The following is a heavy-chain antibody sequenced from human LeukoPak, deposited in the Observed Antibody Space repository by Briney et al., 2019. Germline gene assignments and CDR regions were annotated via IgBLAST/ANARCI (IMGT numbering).Heavy chain of an antibody. V-gene: IGHV1-69*05. D-gene: IGHD6-13*01. J-gene: IGHJ6*03. Sequence: SVKVSCEASGGTFSGYAVSWVRQAPGQGLEWMGWIITIFCTTNYAQKFQGRVTITTDESTSTAYMELSSLRSEDTAVYYCARALSGGTARTSNYMDVWGKGTTVTVSS. CDR2: IITIFCTT. CDR3: ARALSGGTARTSNYMDV. CDR1: GGTFSGYA.